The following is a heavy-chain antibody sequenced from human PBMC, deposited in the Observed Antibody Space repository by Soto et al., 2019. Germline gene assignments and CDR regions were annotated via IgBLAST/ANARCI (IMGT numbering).Heavy chain of an antibody. V-gene: IGHV3-30-3*01. J-gene: IGHJ4*02. CDR1: GFTFSSYA. CDR3: ARDGELLWLFSPPEGYFDY. CDR2: ISYDGSNK. D-gene: IGHD3-10*01. Sequence: GGSLRLSCAASGFTFSSYAMHWVRQAPGKGLEWVAVISYDGSNKYYADSVKGRFTISRDNSKNTLYLQMNSLRAEDTAVYYCARDGELLWLFSPPEGYFDYWGQGTLVTVSS.